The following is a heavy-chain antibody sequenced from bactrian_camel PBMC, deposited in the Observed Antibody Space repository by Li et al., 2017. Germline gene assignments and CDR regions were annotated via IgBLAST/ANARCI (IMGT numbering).Heavy chain of an antibody. D-gene: IGHD5*01. CDR3: VAGWSYGMGTLLRRHYNY. Sequence: QLVESGGGSVQAGGSLSLSCTVSRLTFSNHCMAWFRQAPGKEREGIAAIDTAGAPTYTYAVAGRFTISQDNAKKTTYLQMDHLKTEDTAIYYCVAGWSYGMGTLLRRHYNYWGQGTQVTVS. CDR1: RLTFSNHC. CDR2: IDTAGAP. J-gene: IGHJ4*01. V-gene: IGHV3S1*01.